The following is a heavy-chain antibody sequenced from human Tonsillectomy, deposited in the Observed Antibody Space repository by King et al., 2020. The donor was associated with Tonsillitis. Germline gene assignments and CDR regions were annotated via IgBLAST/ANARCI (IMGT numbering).Heavy chain of an antibody. V-gene: IGHV4-59*08. CDR2: IYYSGST. Sequence: LQLQESGPGLVTPSETLSLTCTVSGGSISSYYWSWIRQSPGKGLEWIGFIYYSGSTNYNPSLKSRVTISVDTSKNQFSLRLSSVTAADTALYYYASHTRDGYHYVDYWGQGTLVTVSS. J-gene: IGHJ4*02. D-gene: IGHD5-24*01. CDR1: GGSISSYY. CDR3: ASHTRDGYHYVDY.